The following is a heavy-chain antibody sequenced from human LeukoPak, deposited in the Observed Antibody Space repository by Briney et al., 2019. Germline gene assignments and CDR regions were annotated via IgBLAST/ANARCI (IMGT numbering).Heavy chain of an antibody. CDR2: ISYDGSNK. V-gene: IGHV3-30*04. CDR1: GSTFSSYA. J-gene: IGHJ6*02. Sequence: GGSLRLSCAASGSTFSSYAMHWVRQAPGKGLEWVAVISYDGSNKYYADSVKGRFTISRDYSKNTLHLQMNSLRAEDTAVYYCARGYDSTGYSLDYYHGMDVWGQGTTVTVSS. D-gene: IGHD3-22*01. CDR3: ARGYDSTGYSLDYYHGMDV.